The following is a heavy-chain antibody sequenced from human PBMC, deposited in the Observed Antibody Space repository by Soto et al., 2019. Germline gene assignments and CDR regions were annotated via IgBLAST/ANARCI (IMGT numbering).Heavy chain of an antibody. V-gene: IGHV4-61*01. CDR2: IYYSRST. J-gene: IGHJ4*02. CDR1: GGSVSSGSYY. CDR3: ARGVGSKRIDY. D-gene: IGHD3-10*01. Sequence: QVQLQESGPGLVKPSETLSLTCTVSGGSVSSGSYYWSWIRQPPGKGLEWIGYIYYSRSTNYNPSIKRRVTIAVDTSKNPFSLKLSSVTAADTAVYYCARGVGSKRIDYWGQGTLFTVSS.